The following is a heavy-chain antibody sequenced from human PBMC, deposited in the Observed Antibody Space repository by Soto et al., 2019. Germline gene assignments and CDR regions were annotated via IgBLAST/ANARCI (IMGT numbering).Heavy chain of an antibody. CDR1: GFTFSSYA. D-gene: IGHD2-2*01. Sequence: EVQLLESGGGLVQPGGSLRLSCAASGFTFSSYAMSWVRQAPGKGLEWVSGISGSGGSTYYADSVKGRFTISRDNSKNTLYQQMNSLRAEDTAVYYCAKGRGYCLSTSCYVGSDYWGQGTLVTVSS. CDR2: ISGSGGST. V-gene: IGHV3-23*01. CDR3: AKGRGYCLSTSCYVGSDY. J-gene: IGHJ4*02.